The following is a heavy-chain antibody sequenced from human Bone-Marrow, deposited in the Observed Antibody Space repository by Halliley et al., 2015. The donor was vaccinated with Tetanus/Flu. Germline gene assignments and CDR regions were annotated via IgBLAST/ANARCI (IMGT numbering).Heavy chain of an antibody. Sequence: LRLSCTISGGSINKYYWSWIRQPPGKGLEWIGYIYYSGSTNYNPSLKSRVTISLDRSKNQVSLRLSSVTAADTAVYYCARTADGSTTFFFPAWFDPWGQGTLVTVSS. CDR1: GGSINKYY. V-gene: IGHV4-59*01. J-gene: IGHJ5*02. D-gene: IGHD6-13*01. CDR3: ARTADGSTTFFFPAWFDP. CDR2: IYYSGST.